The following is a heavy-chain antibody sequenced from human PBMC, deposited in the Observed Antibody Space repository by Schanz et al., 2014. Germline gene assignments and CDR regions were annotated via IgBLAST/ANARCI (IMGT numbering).Heavy chain of an antibody. J-gene: IGHJ6*03. CDR2: MNPKTGNT. Sequence: QIQLVQSGPEVKKPGATVKVSCKASGYIFINSGISWVRQAPGQGLEWMGWMNPKTGNTDHAQKFQGRVSMTWDTTTSTAYLNLSRLRSEYTRVYYCARALKGKVAIFGVIAAQNYYYMDVWGKGTTVTVSS. CDR1: GYIFINSG. CDR3: ARALKGKVAIFGVIAAQNYYYMDV. V-gene: IGHV1-8*02. D-gene: IGHD3-3*01.